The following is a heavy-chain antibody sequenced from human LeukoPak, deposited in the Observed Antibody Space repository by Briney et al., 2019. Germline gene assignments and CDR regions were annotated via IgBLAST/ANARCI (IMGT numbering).Heavy chain of an antibody. CDR2: ISSSGNSI. D-gene: IGHD2-21*02. J-gene: IGHJ4*02. CDR1: GFTFSDYY. CDR3: ARSLLFCGGDCYGTLGY. V-gene: IGHV3-11*01. Sequence: GGSLRLSCAASGFTFSDYYMSWIRQAPGKGLEWISYISSSGNSIYYADSVKGRFTVSRDNSKNSLSLQMNSLRAEDTAVYYCARSLLFCGGDCYGTLGYWGQGTLVTVSS.